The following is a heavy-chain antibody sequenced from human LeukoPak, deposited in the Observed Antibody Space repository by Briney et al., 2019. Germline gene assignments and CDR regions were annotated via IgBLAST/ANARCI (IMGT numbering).Heavy chain of an antibody. D-gene: IGHD6-13*01. CDR3: ARVTAAADYYYYYMDV. J-gene: IGHJ6*03. CDR2: ISAYNGNT. V-gene: IGHV1-18*01. Sequence: GASVQVSCKSSGYTFTSYGISWVRQAPGQGLEWMGWISAYNGNTNYAQRLQGRVTMTTDTSTSTAYMELRSLRSDDTAVYYCARVTAAADYYYYYMDVWGKGTTVTISS. CDR1: GYTFTSYG.